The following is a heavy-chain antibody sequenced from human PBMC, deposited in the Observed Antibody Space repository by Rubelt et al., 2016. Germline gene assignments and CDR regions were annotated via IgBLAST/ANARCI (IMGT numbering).Heavy chain of an antibody. CDR1: GFTFSSYG. J-gene: IGHJ3*02. D-gene: IGHD5-18*01. CDR3: AKEAVGYPLRGGAFDI. CDR2: IRYDGSNK. Sequence: QVQLVESGGGVVQPGGSLRLACAASGFTFSSYGMHWVRQAPGKGLEWVAFIRYDGSNKYYADSVKGRFTISRDNAKDRRYLQRNSLGAEDSAVYYCAKEAVGYPLRGGAFDICGQGTMVTVSS. V-gene: IGHV3-30*02.